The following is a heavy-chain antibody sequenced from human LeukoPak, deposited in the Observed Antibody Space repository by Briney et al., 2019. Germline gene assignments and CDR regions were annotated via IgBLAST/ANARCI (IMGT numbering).Heavy chain of an antibody. CDR1: GFTLSNAW. CDR3: TTVTGVGGARR. D-gene: IGHD1-26*01. J-gene: IGHJ4*02. CDR2: IHTKAEGATT. Sequence: NPGGSLRLSCAASGFTLSNAWMGWVRQAPGKGLEWVGRIHTKAEGATTEYAAPVKGRFTISRDDPKNTLYLQMSSLKAEDTAVYYCTTVTGVGGARRGGQGTLVTVSS. V-gene: IGHV3-15*05.